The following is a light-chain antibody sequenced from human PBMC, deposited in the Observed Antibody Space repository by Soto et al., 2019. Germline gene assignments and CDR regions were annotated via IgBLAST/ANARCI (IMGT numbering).Light chain of an antibody. V-gene: IGLV6-57*04. CDR3: QSYQSGNVV. Sequence: NFMLTQPHSVSESPGKTVTISCTRSSGSIASIYVQWYQQRPGSAPTPVIYEDNERPSGVPDRFSGSIDSSSNSASLTISGLKTDDEADYYCQSYQSGNVVFGGGAKLTVL. J-gene: IGLJ2*01. CDR2: EDN. CDR1: SGSIASIY.